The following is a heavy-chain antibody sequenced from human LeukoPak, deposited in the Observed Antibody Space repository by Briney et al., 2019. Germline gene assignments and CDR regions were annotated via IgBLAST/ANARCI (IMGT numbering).Heavy chain of an antibody. V-gene: IGHV4-59*01. CDR3: AREGRDASRVLFFDY. Sequence: SETLSLTCTVSGGSISSYYWSWIRQPPGKGLEWIGYLYYSGSTNYNPSLKSRVTISVDTSKNQFSLKLSSVTAADTAVYYCAREGRDASRVLFFDYWGQGTLVTVSS. CDR1: GGSISSYY. J-gene: IGHJ4*02. CDR2: LYYSGST.